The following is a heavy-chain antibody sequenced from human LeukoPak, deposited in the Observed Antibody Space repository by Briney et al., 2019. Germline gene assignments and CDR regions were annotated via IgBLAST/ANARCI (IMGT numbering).Heavy chain of an antibody. V-gene: IGHV1-69*01. D-gene: IGHD6-19*01. CDR2: IIPIFGTA. CDR3: ARAEVAVASRLYYYGMDV. Sequence: ASVKVSCKASGGTFSSYAISWVRQAPGQGLEWMGGIIPIFGTANYAQKFQGRVAITADESTSTAYMELSSPRSEDTAVYYCARAEVAVASRLYYYGMDVWGQGTTVTVSS. J-gene: IGHJ6*02. CDR1: GGTFSSYA.